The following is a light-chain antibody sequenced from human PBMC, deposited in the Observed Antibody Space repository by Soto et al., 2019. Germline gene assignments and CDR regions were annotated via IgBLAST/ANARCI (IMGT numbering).Light chain of an antibody. CDR3: LQDHNYPLT. CDR2: AAA. Sequence: AIQMAQSPSSLSASVGDRVTITCRASKGIGNDVGWFQQKPGKAPKLLIYAAATLQSGVPSRFSGSRSGTELTLTISSLQPEDFATYYCLQDHNYPLTFGGGTKLEIK. J-gene: IGKJ4*01. V-gene: IGKV1-6*02. CDR1: KGIGND.